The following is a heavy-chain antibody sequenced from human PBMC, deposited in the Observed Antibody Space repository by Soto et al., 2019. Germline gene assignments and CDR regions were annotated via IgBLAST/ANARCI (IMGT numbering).Heavy chain of an antibody. CDR1: GGTFSTYP. CDR3: GRGAPQERRGYFWCAP. V-gene: IGHV1-69*01. Sequence: QVQLVQSGAEVRMPGSSVKVSCKASGGTFSTYPINWVRQAPGQGLEWMGGIIPLFGTTNYAQKFKGRVTITADDSTTPANRERGRKRAEDAAVYYCGRGAPQERRGYFWCAPWAQGSLVAVPS. D-gene: IGHD1-1*01. CDR2: IIPLFGTT. J-gene: IGHJ5*02.